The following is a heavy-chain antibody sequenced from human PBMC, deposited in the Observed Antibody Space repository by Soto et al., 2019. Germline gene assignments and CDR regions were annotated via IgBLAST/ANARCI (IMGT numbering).Heavy chain of an antibody. V-gene: IGHV4-4*02. CDR3: ARCLHCSNGGRFDP. J-gene: IGHJ5*02. CDR1: GVSIGSPNW. CDR2: MWPSGGT. D-gene: IGHD2-8*01. Sequence: SETLSLTCAVSGVSIGSPNWWTWVSQAPGKGLEWIGEMWPSGGTTYNPSLRNRVTISVDNSKNHLSLTLTSVTAADTAIYYCARCLHCSNGGRFDPWGQGALVTVSS.